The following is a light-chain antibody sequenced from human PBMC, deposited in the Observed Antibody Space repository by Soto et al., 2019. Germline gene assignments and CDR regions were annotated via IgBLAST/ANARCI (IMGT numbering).Light chain of an antibody. J-gene: IGKJ2*01. CDR3: QQRRSWPRT. V-gene: IGKV3-11*01. CDR2: DVA. Sequence: EVVLTQSPATLSLSPGERAPLSCRASQSISIYLAWYQQKPGQAPRLLIYDVANRATGIPARFSGSGSGTDFTLTISSLEPEDFAVYYCQQRRSWPRTFGQGTKLEIK. CDR1: QSISIY.